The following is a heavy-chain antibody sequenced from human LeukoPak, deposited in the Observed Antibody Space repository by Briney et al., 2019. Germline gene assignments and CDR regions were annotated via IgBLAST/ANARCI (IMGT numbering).Heavy chain of an antibody. CDR3: ARAAGGYFDY. D-gene: IGHD2-15*01. V-gene: IGHV3-7*01. J-gene: IGHJ4*02. Sequence: GGSLRLSCAVSGFTFNNYWMSWVRQAPGKGLELLANIKQDGSEKYYVASVMDRFTISRDNTKNSLYLQMNSLRADDTAVYYCARAAGGYFDYWGRGTPVTVSS. CDR1: GFTFNNYW. CDR2: IKQDGSEK.